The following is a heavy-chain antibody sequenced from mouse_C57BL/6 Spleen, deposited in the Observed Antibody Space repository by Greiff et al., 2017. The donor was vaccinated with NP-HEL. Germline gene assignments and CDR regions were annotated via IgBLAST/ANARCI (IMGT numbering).Heavy chain of an antibody. CDR2: IYPGNSDT. D-gene: IGHD4-1*02. CDR1: GYTFTSYW. Sequence: EVQLQQSGTVLARPGASVKMSCKTSGYTFTSYWMHWVKQRPGQGLEWIGAIYPGNSDTSYNQKFKGKAKLTAFTSASTAYMELSSLTNEDSAVYYCTRSQLGRIAYWGQGTLVTVSA. J-gene: IGHJ3*01. V-gene: IGHV1-5*01. CDR3: TRSQLGRIAY.